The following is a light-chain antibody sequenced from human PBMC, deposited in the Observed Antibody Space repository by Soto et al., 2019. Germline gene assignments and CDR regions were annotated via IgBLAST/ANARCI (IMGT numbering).Light chain of an antibody. Sequence: SALTQPAPVSGSPGQSITISCTGTSSEGGGYNYVSWYQQHPGKAPKLMIYDVSNRPSGVSNRFSGSKSGNTASLTISGLQAEDEADYYCSSYTSSSTLYVFGTGTKSPS. J-gene: IGLJ1*01. CDR2: DVS. CDR1: SSEGGGYNY. CDR3: SSYTSSSTLYV. V-gene: IGLV2-14*01.